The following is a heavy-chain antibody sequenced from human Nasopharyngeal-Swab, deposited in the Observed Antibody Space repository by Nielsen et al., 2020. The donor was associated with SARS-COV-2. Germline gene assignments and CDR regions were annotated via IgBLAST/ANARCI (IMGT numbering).Heavy chain of an antibody. CDR3: ARRVARAPRHEGDYYYGMDV. D-gene: IGHD3-16*01. V-gene: IGHV4-39*01. J-gene: IGHJ6*02. CDR2: TYYSGST. Sequence: RQAPGKGLEWIGSTYYSGSTYYNPSLKSRVTISVDTSKNQFSLKLSSVTAADTAVYYYARRVARAPRHEGDYYYGMDVWGQGTTVTVSS.